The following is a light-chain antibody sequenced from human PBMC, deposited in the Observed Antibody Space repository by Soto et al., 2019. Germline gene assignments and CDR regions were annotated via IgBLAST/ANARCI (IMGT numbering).Light chain of an antibody. CDR2: DTT. V-gene: IGLV7-46*01. CDR1: DGPVTSNHY. J-gene: IGLJ2*01. Sequence: QAVVTQEPSLTVSPGGTVTLTCGSSDGPVTSNHYPYWYQQRPGQVPRTLIFDTTNRQSWAPARFSGSLVGVKAALTLAGAQPEDEADYYCLLAYSGGRVFGGGTKLTVL. CDR3: LLAYSGGRV.